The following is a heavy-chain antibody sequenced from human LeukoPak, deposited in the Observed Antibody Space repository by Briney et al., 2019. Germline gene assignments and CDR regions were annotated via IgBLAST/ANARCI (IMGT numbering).Heavy chain of an antibody. J-gene: IGHJ6*02. Sequence: GGSLRLSCAASGVTFSSYGMHWVRQAPGKGLEWVAVISYDGSDKYYADSVKGRFTISRDNSKNTLYLQMNSLRAEDTAVFYCAKGIRYCSSTSCYYVHYFYGMDVWGQGTTVTVSS. CDR2: ISYDGSDK. CDR1: GVTFSSYG. V-gene: IGHV3-30*18. CDR3: AKGIRYCSSTSCYYVHYFYGMDV. D-gene: IGHD2-2*01.